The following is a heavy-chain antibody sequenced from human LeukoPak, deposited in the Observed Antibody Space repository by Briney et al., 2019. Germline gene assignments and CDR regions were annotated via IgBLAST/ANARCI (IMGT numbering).Heavy chain of an antibody. Sequence: PSETLSLTCTVSGGSISSYYWSWIRQPAGKGLEWIGRIYTSGSTNYNPSLKSRVTISAATSKTQFSLKLSYATAADTAVYYCARVRRPRWYLDLWGRGTLVTVSS. CDR3: ARVRRPRWYLDL. J-gene: IGHJ2*01. CDR2: IYTSGST. CDR1: GGSISSYY. V-gene: IGHV4-4*07.